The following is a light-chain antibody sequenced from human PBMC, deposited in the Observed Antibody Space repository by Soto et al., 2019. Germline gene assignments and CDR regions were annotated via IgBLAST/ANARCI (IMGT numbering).Light chain of an antibody. CDR2: GAS. J-gene: IGKJ4*01. V-gene: IGKV3-15*01. Sequence: EIVVTQSPGTLSVSPGERATLSCRASQSVSNNVAWYQQKPGQPPRLLIFGASTRATGIPARFSGSGSGTAFTLTISSLQSEDFAVYYCQQYNNWPLTFGGGSKVEIK. CDR3: QQYNNWPLT. CDR1: QSVSNN.